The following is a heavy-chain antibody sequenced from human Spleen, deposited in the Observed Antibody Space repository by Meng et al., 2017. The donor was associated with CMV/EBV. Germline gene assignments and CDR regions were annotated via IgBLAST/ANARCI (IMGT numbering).Heavy chain of an antibody. CDR1: GYTFTSYG. J-gene: IGHJ6*02. CDR3: AYSSSFHCYGRDV. D-gene: IGHD6-6*01. V-gene: IGHV1-18*01. CDR2: SSAYNGNT. Sequence: ASVKVSCKTSGYTFTSYGISWVRQAPGQGLEWMGWSSAYNGNTNYAQKFQGRVTMTTDTSTSIAYMELRSLRSDDTAVYYCAYSSSFHCYGRDVWGQGTTVTVSS.